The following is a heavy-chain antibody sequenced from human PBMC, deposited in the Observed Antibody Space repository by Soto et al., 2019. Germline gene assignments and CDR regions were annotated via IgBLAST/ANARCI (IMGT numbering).Heavy chain of an antibody. CDR2: ISRSGGST. Sequence: SLRLHCAASGFIVSSYAMSLVCQAPGKGQEWVSAISRSGGSTYYADSVKGRFAIYSGNCENTLYLQMNDIKAEDLTVHYSAREKSSTSCCNWFDTCGQRSLVAVCS. J-gene: IGHJ5*02. CDR1: GFIVSSYA. D-gene: IGHD2-2*01. V-gene: IGHV3-23*01. CDR3: AREKSSTSCCNWFDT.